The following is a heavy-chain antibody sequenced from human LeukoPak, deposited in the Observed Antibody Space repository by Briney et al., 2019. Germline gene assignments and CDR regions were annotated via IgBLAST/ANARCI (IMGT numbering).Heavy chain of an antibody. D-gene: IGHD2-15*01. J-gene: IGHJ4*02. Sequence: ASVKVSCKASGYTFTGYYMHWVRQAPGQGLEWMGWINPNSGGTNYAQKFQGRVTMTRDTSISTAYMELSRLRSDDTAVYYCARDYCSGGSCYSLFDYWGQGTLVTVSS. CDR2: INPNSGGT. CDR1: GYTFTGYY. V-gene: IGHV1-2*02. CDR3: ARDYCSGGSCYSLFDY.